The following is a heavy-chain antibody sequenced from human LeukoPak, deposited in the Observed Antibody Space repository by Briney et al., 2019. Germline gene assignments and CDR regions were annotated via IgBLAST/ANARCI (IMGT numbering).Heavy chain of an antibody. V-gene: IGHV4-39*01. CDR1: GDSISSSGLY. D-gene: IGHD5/OR15-5a*01. CDR2: FFYSGNT. Sequence: SETLSLTCTVSGDSISSSGLYWGWIRQPPGKGLDWIGSFFYSGNTYYSPSLQSRVSISVDTSKNQFSLKLSSVTAADTAVYYCARCLHPTYYFDYWGQGTLVTVSS. CDR3: ARCLHPTYYFDY. J-gene: IGHJ4*02.